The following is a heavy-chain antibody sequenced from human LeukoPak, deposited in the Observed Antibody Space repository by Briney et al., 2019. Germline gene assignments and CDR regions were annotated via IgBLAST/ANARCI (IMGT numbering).Heavy chain of an antibody. CDR1: GYTFTSYA. V-gene: IGHV1-3*01. CDR3: ARAGGYSYGFDY. J-gene: IGHJ4*02. D-gene: IGHD5-18*01. CDR2: INAGNGNT. Sequence: ASVKVSCKASGYTFTSYAMHWVRQAPGQRLEWMGWINAGNGNTKYSQKFQGRVTITRDTSASTAYMELSSLRSEDTAVYYCARAGGYSYGFDYWGQGTLVTVSS.